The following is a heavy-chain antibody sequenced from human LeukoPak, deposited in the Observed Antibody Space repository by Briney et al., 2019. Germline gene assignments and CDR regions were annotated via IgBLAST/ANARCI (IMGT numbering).Heavy chain of an antibody. CDR3: ARGFRNSFSDF. CDR2: IYYGVTS. V-gene: IGHV4-59*01. D-gene: IGHD1-7*01. CDR1: GDSISTYY. J-gene: IGHJ4*02. Sequence: SETLSLTCTVSGDSISTYYWSWIRQPPGKGLGWIGYIYYGVTSDYNPSLKSRVTISVDMSKSQFSLRLTSVTTADTAVYYCARGFRNSFSDFWGQGTLVTVSS.